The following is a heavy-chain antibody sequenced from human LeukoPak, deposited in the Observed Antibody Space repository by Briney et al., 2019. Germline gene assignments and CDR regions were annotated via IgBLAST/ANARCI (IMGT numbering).Heavy chain of an antibody. CDR3: ARGPHYYYDSSGYYSGFNFDY. CDR2: ISAYNGNT. Sequence: ASVKVSCKASGYTFTSYGISWVRQAPGQGLEWMGWISAYNGNTNYAQKLQGRVTMTTDISTSTAYMELRSLRSDDTAVYYCARGPHYYYDSSGYYSGFNFDYWGQGTLVTVSS. V-gene: IGHV1-18*01. CDR1: GYTFTSYG. J-gene: IGHJ4*02. D-gene: IGHD3-22*01.